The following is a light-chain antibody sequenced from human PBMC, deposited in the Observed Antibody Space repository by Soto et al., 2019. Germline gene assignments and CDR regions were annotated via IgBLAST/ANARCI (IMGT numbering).Light chain of an antibody. J-gene: IGKJ5*01. Sequence: EIVLTQSPATLSLSPGERAALSFRASQSVSSYLAWYQQKPGQAPRLLIYGASSRATDIPDRFSGSGSGTDFTLTISSLEPEDFAVYYCQQRSNWPITFGQGTRLEIK. V-gene: IGKV3-11*01. CDR1: QSVSSY. CDR3: QQRSNWPIT. CDR2: GAS.